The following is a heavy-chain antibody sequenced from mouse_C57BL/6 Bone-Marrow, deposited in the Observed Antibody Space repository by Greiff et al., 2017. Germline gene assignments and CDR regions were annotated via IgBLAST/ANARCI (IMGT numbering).Heavy chain of an antibody. CDR3: AREASWFAY. CDR1: GFTFSSYA. CDR2: ISDGGSYT. D-gene: IGHD2-2*01. Sequence: EVKLVESGGGLVKPGGSLKLSCAASGFTFSSYAMSWVRQTPEKRLEWVATISDGGSYTYYPDNVKGRFTISRDNAKNNLYLQMSHLKSEDTAMYYCAREASWFAYWGQGTTLTVSS. J-gene: IGHJ2*01. V-gene: IGHV5-4*01.